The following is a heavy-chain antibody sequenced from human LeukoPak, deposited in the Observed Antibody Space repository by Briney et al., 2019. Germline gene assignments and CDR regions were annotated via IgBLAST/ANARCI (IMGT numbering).Heavy chain of an antibody. V-gene: IGHV3-74*01. CDR2: INSDGSST. D-gene: IGHD5-18*01. CDR1: GFTFSSYW. CDR3: ARYSYGPGSSDY. Sequence: GGSLRLSCAASGFTFSSYWMHWVRQPPGKGLVWVSRINSDGSSTSYADSVKGRFTISRDSAKSTLYLQMSSLRAEDTAVYYCARYSYGPGSSDYWGQGTLVTVSS. J-gene: IGHJ4*02.